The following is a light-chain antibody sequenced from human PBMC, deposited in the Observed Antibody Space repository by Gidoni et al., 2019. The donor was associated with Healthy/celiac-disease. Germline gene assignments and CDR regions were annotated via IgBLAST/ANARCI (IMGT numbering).Light chain of an antibody. J-gene: IGKJ1*01. CDR3: QQSYSTPWT. V-gene: IGKV1-39*01. CDR2: AAS. CDR1: QSISSY. Sequence: DIQMTQSPSSPSASVGDRVTITCRASQSISSYLNWYQQKPGKAPKLLIYAASSLQSGVPSRFRGSGSGTDFTLTSSSLQPEDFATYYCQQSYSTPWTFGQGTKVEIK.